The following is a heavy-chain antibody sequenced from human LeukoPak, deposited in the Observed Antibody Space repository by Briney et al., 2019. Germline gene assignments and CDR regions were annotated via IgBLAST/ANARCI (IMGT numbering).Heavy chain of an antibody. V-gene: IGHV1-18*01. J-gene: IGHJ4*02. Sequence: ASVKVSCKASGYIFMNYGFTWVRQAPGHGLEWMGWISPYNGDKRYAQQLRDRVTMTTDTSTSTAYMELRSLRSDDTAVYYCVRTEDDLASATYPFDLWGQGTLVIVSS. CDR2: ISPYNGDK. CDR1: GYIFMNYG. D-gene: IGHD3-3*01. CDR3: VRTEDDLASATYPFDL.